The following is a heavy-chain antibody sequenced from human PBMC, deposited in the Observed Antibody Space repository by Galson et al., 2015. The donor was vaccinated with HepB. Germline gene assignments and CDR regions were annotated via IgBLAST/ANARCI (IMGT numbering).Heavy chain of an antibody. V-gene: IGHV1-2*02. D-gene: IGHD3-3*01. CDR2: TNPNNGGT. J-gene: IGHJ6*03. Sequence: SVKVSCKASGYTFAGYYLHWVRQAPGQGLEWMGWTNPNNGGTNYAQKFQGRVTMTRDTSISTVYMELSRLRSDDTAVYYCARDANPRTIYYYYYYLDVWGKGTTVTVSS. CDR3: ARDANPRTIYYYYYYLDV. CDR1: GYTFAGYY.